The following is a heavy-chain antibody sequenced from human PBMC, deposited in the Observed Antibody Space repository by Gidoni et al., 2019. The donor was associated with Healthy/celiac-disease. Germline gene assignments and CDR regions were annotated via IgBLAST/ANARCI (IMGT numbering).Heavy chain of an antibody. D-gene: IGHD1-26*01. V-gene: IGHV4-61*02. Sequence: QVQLQESGPGLGKPSQTLSLTCTVSGGSISSGSYYWSWIRQPAGKGLEWIGRIYTSGSTNYNPSLKSRVTISVDTSKNQFSLKLSSVTAADTAVYYCARGGSYYLSYDYWGQGTLVTVSS. CDR1: GGSISSGSYY. CDR2: IYTSGST. CDR3: ARGGSYYLSYDY. J-gene: IGHJ4*02.